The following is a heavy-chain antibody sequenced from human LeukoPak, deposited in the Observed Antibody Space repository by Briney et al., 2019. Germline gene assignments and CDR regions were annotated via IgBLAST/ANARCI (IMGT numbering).Heavy chain of an antibody. V-gene: IGHV4-34*01. J-gene: IGHJ3*02. Sequence: SETLSLTCAVYGGSLSGYYWSWFRQPPGKGLEWIGEVNHRGSTNYNPSLKSRVTISVDTSKNQFSLKLSSVTAADTAVYYCAREIIVARGSFDIWGQGTMVTVSS. CDR1: GGSLSGYY. CDR3: AREIIVARGSFDI. CDR2: VNHRGST. D-gene: IGHD5-12*01.